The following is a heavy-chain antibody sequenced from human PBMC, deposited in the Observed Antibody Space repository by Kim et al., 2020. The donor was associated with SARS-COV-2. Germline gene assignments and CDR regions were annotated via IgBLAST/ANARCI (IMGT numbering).Heavy chain of an antibody. D-gene: IGHD4-4*01. CDR3: ANPITTDPMDV. CDR1: GFTFSSYG. CDR2: ISYDGSNK. V-gene: IGHV3-30*18. Sequence: GGSLRLSCAASGFTFSSYGMHWVRQAPGKGLEWVAVISYDGSNKYYADSVKGRFTISRDNSKNTLYLQMNSLRAEDTAVYYCANPITTDPMDVWGQGTTVTVSS. J-gene: IGHJ6*02.